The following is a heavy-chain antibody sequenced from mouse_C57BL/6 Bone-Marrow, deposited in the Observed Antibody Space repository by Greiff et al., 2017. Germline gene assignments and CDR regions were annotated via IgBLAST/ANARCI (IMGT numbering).Heavy chain of an antibody. J-gene: IGHJ1*03. D-gene: IGHD1-1*01. CDR2: ISDGGSYT. CDR1: GFTFSSYA. Sequence: EVNLVESGGGLVKPGGSLKLSCAASGFTFSSYAMSWVRQTPEKRLEWVATISDGGSYTYYPDNVKGRFTISRDNAKNNLYLQMSHLKSEDTAMYYCAREGYGSSGGYFDVWGTGTTVTVSS. CDR3: AREGYGSSGGYFDV. V-gene: IGHV5-4*01.